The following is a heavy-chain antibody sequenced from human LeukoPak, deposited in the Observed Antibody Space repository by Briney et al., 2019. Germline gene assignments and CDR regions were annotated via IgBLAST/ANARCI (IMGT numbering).Heavy chain of an antibody. J-gene: IGHJ4*02. V-gene: IGHV3-23*01. Sequence: PGGSLRLSCAASGFTFSSYAMSWVRQAPGKGLEWVSAISGTGGSTYYADSVKGRFTISRDNSKNTLYLQMNSLRAEDTAVYYCAKDRGIVLTMRIDYWGQGSLVTVSS. D-gene: IGHD2/OR15-2a*01. CDR1: GFTFSSYA. CDR2: ISGTGGST. CDR3: AKDRGIVLTMRIDY.